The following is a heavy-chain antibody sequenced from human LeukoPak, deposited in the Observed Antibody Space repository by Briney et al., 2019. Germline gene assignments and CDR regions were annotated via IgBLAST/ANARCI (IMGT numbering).Heavy chain of an antibody. CDR3: ATGGSSWYRPSDLYFDY. J-gene: IGHJ4*02. V-gene: IGHV4-59*01. CDR1: GVSISSYY. Sequence: SETLSLTCTVSGVSISSYYWSWIRQPPEKGLEWIGYIYYSGSTNYNPSLKSRVTISVDTSKNQFSLKLSSVTAADTAVYYCATGGSSWYRPSDLYFDYWGQGTLVTVSS. CDR2: IYYSGST. D-gene: IGHD6-13*01.